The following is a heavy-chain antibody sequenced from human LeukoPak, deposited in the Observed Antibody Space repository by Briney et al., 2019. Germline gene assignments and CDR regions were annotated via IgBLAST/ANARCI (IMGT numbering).Heavy chain of an antibody. CDR1: GFTFSSYG. CDR2: ISYDGSNK. D-gene: IGHD5-18*01. CDR3: ARGPGYNYALN. Sequence: PGGSLRLSCAASGFTFSSYGMHWVRQAPGKGLEWVAVISYDGSNKYYADSVKGRFTISRDNSKNTLYLQMNSLRAEDTAVYYCARGPGYNYALNWGQGTLVTVSS. J-gene: IGHJ4*02. V-gene: IGHV3-30*03.